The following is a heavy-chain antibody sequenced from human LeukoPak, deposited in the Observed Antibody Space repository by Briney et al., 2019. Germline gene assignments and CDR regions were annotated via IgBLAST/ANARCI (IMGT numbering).Heavy chain of an antibody. Sequence: GASVKVSCKASGFTFTNYNMHWVRQAPGQRLEWMGWINAGNGNTKYSQEFQGRVTITRDTSASTAYMELSSLRSEDMAVYYCARGPNLVAAAGYDFDYWGQGTLVTVSS. CDR2: INAGNGNT. CDR1: GFTFTNYN. J-gene: IGHJ4*02. CDR3: ARGPNLVAAAGYDFDY. D-gene: IGHD6-13*01. V-gene: IGHV1-3*03.